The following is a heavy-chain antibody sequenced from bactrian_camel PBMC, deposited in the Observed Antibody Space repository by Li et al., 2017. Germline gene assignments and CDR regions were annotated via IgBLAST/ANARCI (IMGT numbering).Heavy chain of an antibody. Sequence: HVQLVESGGGSVQAGGSLKLSCAASGYTLSSDCMGWFRQAPGKQREGVAAIGTDGAAVYADSVKGRFTISQDNAKNTVFLQMNNLQPEDTSMYYCAAAKYGYPWTVPLQSDAYNYWGQGTQVTVS. J-gene: IGHJ4*01. CDR2: IGTDGAA. CDR1: GYTLSSDC. CDR3: AAAKYGYPWTVPLQSDAYNY. D-gene: IGHD6*01. V-gene: IGHV3S53*01.